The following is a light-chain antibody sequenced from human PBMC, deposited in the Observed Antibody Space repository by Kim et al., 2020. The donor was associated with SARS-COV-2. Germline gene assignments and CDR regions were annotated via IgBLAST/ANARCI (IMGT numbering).Light chain of an antibody. CDR1: SSSIASKY. Sequence: KTVHIAWPRSSSSIASKYVQWNQQRPGSAPTTVIYEDNQRPSGVPDRFSGSIDSSSNSASLTISGLKTEDEADYYCQSYDSSNYVVFGGGTQLTVL. J-gene: IGLJ2*01. CDR3: QSYDSSNYVV. V-gene: IGLV6-57*03. CDR2: EDN.